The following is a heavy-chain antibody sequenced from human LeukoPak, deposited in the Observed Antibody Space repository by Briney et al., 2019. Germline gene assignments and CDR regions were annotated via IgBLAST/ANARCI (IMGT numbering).Heavy chain of an antibody. CDR1: GYSISRGYH. Sequence: SETLSLTCAVSGYSISRGYHWGWIRQAPGKGLEWIGSISDSGSTYYNPSLKSRISISVDTSKNQFSLQLSSVTAADTAVYYCARQSCSSTSCYFSFGGAYEYWGQGTLVSVSS. J-gene: IGHJ4*02. V-gene: IGHV4-38-2*01. CDR2: ISDSGST. D-gene: IGHD2-2*01. CDR3: ARQSCSSTSCYFSFGGAYEY.